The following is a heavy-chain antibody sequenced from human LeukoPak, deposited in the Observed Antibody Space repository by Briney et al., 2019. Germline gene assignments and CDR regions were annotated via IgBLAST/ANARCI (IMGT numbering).Heavy chain of an antibody. Sequence: PGGSLRLSCAASGFTFSSYAMHWVRQAPGKGLEYVSAISSNGGSTYYANSVKGRFTISRDNSKNTLYLQMGSLRAEDMAVYYCARKYSSRGGSVPLRFWGQGTMVTVSS. CDR2: ISSNGGST. J-gene: IGHJ3*01. CDR3: ARKYSSRGGSVPLRF. D-gene: IGHD6-13*01. V-gene: IGHV3-64*01. CDR1: GFTFSSYA.